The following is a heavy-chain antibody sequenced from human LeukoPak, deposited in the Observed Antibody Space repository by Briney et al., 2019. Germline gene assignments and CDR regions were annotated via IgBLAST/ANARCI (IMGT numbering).Heavy chain of an antibody. CDR1: GGSISSYY. CDR3: ARDPVRGIAAAGTDLSDY. CDR2: IYTSGST. Sequence: SETLSLTCTVSGGSISSYYWSWIRQPAGKGLEWIGRIYTSGSTNYNPSLKSRVTMSVDTSKNQFSLKLSSVTAADTAVYYCARDPVRGIAAAGTDLSDYWGQGILVTVSS. V-gene: IGHV4-4*07. J-gene: IGHJ4*02. D-gene: IGHD6-13*01.